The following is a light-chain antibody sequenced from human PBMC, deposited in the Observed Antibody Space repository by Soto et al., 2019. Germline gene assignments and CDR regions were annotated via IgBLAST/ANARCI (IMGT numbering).Light chain of an antibody. V-gene: IGKV3-15*01. CDR1: QSLNSN. CDR3: QQYKTYTT. J-gene: IGKJ2*01. CDR2: GAS. Sequence: DTIMTQSPVILSVSPGERATVSCRASQSLNSNLAWYQQKPGQAPRLLIIGASERVTTIPARFSGSGSGTEFTLSISSLQSDDFAVYYCQQYKTYTTFGQGTKLEIK.